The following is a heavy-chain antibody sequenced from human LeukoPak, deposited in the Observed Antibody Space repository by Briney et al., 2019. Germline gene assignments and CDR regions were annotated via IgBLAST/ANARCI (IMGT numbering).Heavy chain of an antibody. CDR1: GFTFSDAW. CDR2: IETQTHGGTT. CDR3: TTNTIFGVAAYYYYYYMDV. Sequence: GGSLRLSCAASGFTFSDAWMSWVRQAPGKELDWVGRIETQTHGGTTDYAAPVKGRFTISRDDSKNTLYLQMNSLKTEDTAVYYCTTNTIFGVAAYYYYYYMDVWGKGTTVTVSS. D-gene: IGHD3-3*01. J-gene: IGHJ6*03. V-gene: IGHV3-15*04.